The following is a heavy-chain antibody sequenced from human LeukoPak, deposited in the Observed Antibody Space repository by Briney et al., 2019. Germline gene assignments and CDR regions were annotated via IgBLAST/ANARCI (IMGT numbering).Heavy chain of an antibody. Sequence: SETLSLTCTVSGGSISSGSYYWSCIRPPAGKWLEWIGRINTSGSTNNNPSLKSRVTISVDTSKNQFSLKLSSVTAADTAVYYCARGYCSGGSCRNSHSDYWGQGTLVTVSS. J-gene: IGHJ4*02. CDR2: INTSGST. D-gene: IGHD2-15*01. V-gene: IGHV4-61*02. CDR1: GGSISSGSYY. CDR3: ARGYCSGGSCRNSHSDY.